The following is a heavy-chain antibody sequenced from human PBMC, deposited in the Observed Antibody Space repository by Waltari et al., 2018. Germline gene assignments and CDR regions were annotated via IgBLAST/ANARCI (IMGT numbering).Heavy chain of an antibody. D-gene: IGHD3-10*01. J-gene: IGHJ4*02. CDR2: INGDGSGT. V-gene: IGHV3-74*01. Sequence: IHSVRQEAGEGLGWVSWINGDGSGTSYADSVQGRVTISRDNAKNTLYLQMNSRRVDDTALYYCGRGEGSVTLVRGIDHWGEGTPVTAS. CDR3: GRGEGSVTLVRGIDH.